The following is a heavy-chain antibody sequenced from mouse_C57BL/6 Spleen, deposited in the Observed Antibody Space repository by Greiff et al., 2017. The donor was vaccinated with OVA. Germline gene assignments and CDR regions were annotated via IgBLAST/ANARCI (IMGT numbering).Heavy chain of an antibody. V-gene: IGHV2-9-1*01. CDR1: GFSLTSYA. CDR2: IWTGGGT. J-gene: IGHJ4*01. CDR3: AIYYDHDGYYAMDY. D-gene: IGHD2-4*01. Sequence: VKLVESGPGLVAPSQSLSITCTVSGFSLTSYAISWVRQPPGKGLEWLGVIWTGGGTNYNSALKSRLSISKDNSKSQVFLKMNSLQTDDTARYYCAIYYDHDGYYAMDYWGQGTSVTVSS.